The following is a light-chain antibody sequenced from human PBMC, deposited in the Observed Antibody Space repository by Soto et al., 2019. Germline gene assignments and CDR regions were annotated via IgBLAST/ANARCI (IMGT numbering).Light chain of an antibody. V-gene: IGKV3-15*01. CDR3: QQRSTS. CDR2: GAS. Sequence: EILMTQSPDTLSVSPGERATLSCRASQSVGSNLAWYQQKPGQAPRLLISGASTGATGIPARFSGSGSGTEFTLTISSLQSEDCAVHYCQQRSTSFGQGTRLEIK. J-gene: IGKJ5*01. CDR1: QSVGSN.